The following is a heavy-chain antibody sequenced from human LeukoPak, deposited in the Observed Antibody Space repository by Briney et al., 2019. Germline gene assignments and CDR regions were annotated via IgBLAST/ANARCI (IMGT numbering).Heavy chain of an antibody. CDR2: ISGSGGST. D-gene: IGHD6-19*01. V-gene: IGHV3-23*01. Sequence: GGSLRLSCAASGFTFSSYAMSWVRQAPGKGLEWVSGISGSGGSTYYADSVKGRFTSSRENAKNSLFLQMNRLRAGDTAVYFCARENVLAVAGKNYYYGMDVWGQGTTVTVSS. CDR3: ARENVLAVAGKNYYYGMDV. CDR1: GFTFSSYA. J-gene: IGHJ6*02.